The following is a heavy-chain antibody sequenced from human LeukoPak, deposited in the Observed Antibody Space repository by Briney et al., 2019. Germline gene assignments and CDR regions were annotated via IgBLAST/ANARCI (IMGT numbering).Heavy chain of an antibody. Sequence: SETLSLTCTVSGGSISSYYWSWIRQPPGKGLEWIGYIYYSGSTYYNPSLKSRVTISVDTSKNQFSLKLSSVTAADTAVYYCAMRLRYFDRWGQGTLVTVSS. CDR3: AMRLRYFDR. CDR2: IYYSGST. D-gene: IGHD3-9*01. CDR1: GGSISSYY. J-gene: IGHJ4*02. V-gene: IGHV4-59*04.